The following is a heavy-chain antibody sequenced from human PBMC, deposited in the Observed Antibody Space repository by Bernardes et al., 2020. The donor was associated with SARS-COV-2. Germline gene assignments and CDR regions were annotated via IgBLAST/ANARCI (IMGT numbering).Heavy chain of an antibody. V-gene: IGHV1-18*01. D-gene: IGHD2-2*01. Sequence: ASVKVSCKASGYTFTSYGISWVRQAPGQGLEWMGWISAYNGNTNYAQKLQGRVTMTTDTSTSTAYMELRSLRSDDTAVYYCVVYQLLYNWFDPWGQGTLVTVSS. CDR3: VVYQLLYNWFDP. J-gene: IGHJ5*02. CDR1: GYTFTSYG. CDR2: ISAYNGNT.